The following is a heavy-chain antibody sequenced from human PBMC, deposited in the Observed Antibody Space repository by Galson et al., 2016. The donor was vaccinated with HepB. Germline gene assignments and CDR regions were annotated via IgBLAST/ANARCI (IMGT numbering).Heavy chain of an antibody. CDR1: GFSFSSYA. V-gene: IGHV3-23*01. J-gene: IGHJ5*02. D-gene: IGHD6-19*01. Sequence: LRLSCAASGFSFSSYAMSWVRQAPGKGLEWVSAISGSGGDSTYYADSVKGRFTISRDNSKNMLYLQMNSLRSEDPAVYYCAKDQAQNMAVALRWFDPWGQGTLVTVSS. CDR2: ISGSGGDST. CDR3: AKDQAQNMAVALRWFDP.